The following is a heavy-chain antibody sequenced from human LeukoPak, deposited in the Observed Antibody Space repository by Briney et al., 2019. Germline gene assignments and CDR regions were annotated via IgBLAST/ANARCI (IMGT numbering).Heavy chain of an antibody. J-gene: IGHJ3*02. V-gene: IGHV4-59*08. Sequence: SETLSLTCSVSGGSISSYYWSWIRQPPGKGLEWIGYIYYSGSTNYNPSLKSRVTISVDTSKNQFSLKLSSVTAADTAVYYCARHSPYLYCSGGSCYSRDAFDIWGQGTMVTVSS. CDR2: IYYSGST. CDR1: GGSISSYY. D-gene: IGHD2-15*01. CDR3: ARHSPYLYCSGGSCYSRDAFDI.